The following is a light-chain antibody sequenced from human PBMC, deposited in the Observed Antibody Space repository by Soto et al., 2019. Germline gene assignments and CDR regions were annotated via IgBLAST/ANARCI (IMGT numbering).Light chain of an antibody. CDR3: QQYGSSGT. CDR2: GAS. V-gene: IGKV3-20*01. CDR1: QSVSNNY. J-gene: IGKJ1*01. Sequence: EIVLTQSPDTLCLSPGEGATLTCRASQSVSNNYLAWYQQKPGQAPRLLIYGASNRATGIPDRFSGSGSGTDFTLTISRLEPEDFAVYYCQQYGSSGTFGQGTKVDIK.